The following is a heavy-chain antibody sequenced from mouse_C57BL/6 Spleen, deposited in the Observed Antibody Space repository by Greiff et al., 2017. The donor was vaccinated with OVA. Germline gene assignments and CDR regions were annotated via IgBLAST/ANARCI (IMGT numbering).Heavy chain of an antibody. CDR3: ARPDGYSWFAY. CDR2: INPSSGYT. V-gene: IGHV1-4*01. CDR1: GYTFTSYT. Sequence: VQLVESGAELARPGASVKMSCKASGYTFTSYTMHWVKQRPGQGLEWIGYINPSSGYTKYNQKFKDKATLTADKSSSTAYMQLSSLTSEDSAVYYCARPDGYSWFAYWGQGTLVTVSA. J-gene: IGHJ3*01. D-gene: IGHD2-3*01.